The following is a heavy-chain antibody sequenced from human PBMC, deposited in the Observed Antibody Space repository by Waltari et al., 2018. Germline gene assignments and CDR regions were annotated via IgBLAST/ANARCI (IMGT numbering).Heavy chain of an antibody. CDR3: ASSLLSDAFDI. CDR1: GFTFSSYA. CDR2: ISSNGGST. J-gene: IGHJ3*02. Sequence: EVQLVESGEGLVQPGGSLRLSCAASGFTFSSYAMPWVRQAPGKGLEYVSAISSNGGSTYYADSVKGRFTISRDNSKNTLYLQMGSLRAEDMAVYYCASSLLSDAFDIWGQGTMVTVSS. D-gene: IGHD2-2*01. V-gene: IGHV3-64*02.